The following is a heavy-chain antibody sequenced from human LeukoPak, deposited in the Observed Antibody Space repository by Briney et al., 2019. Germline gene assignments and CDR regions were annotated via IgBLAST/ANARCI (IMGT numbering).Heavy chain of an antibody. J-gene: IGHJ6*02. Sequence: ASVKVSRKASVYTFTPYYMHRVREAPGQGLEWMGWINTKSGGTNYAEELQGRVTMARDTSISTAFMELSMLRSDDSAVYYCARDLTRVYSRRVYGMDVWGQGTTVTVSS. D-gene: IGHD6-13*01. V-gene: IGHV1-2*02. CDR1: VYTFTPYY. CDR3: ARDLTRVYSRRVYGMDV. CDR2: INTKSGGT.